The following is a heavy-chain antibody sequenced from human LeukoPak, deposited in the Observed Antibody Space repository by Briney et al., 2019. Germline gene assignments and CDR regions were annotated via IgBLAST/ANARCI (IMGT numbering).Heavy chain of an antibody. CDR1: GFTFSSYS. J-gene: IGHJ4*02. D-gene: IGHD1-26*01. CDR3: AKDLLSGSYTYYFDY. Sequence: GGSLRLSCAASGFTFSSYSMNWVRQAPGKGLEWVSSISSGSSYIYYADSVKGRFTISRDNAKNSLYLQMNSLRAEDTAVYYCAKDLLSGSYTYYFDYWGQGTLVTVSS. CDR2: ISSGSSYI. V-gene: IGHV3-21*01.